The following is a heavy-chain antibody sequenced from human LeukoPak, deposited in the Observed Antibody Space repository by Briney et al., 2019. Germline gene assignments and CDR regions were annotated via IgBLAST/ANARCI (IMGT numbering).Heavy chain of an antibody. CDR1: GGSISSYY. D-gene: IGHD6-6*01. CDR2: IHTSGST. V-gene: IGHV4-4*07. J-gene: IGHJ4*02. CDR3: AREGSMTARPFVSNDY. Sequence: SETLSLTCTVSGGSISSYYWSWIRPPAEKGLEWIGRIHTSGSTDYNPSLKSRVTMSIDTSKNQFSLKLRSVTAADTAVYYCAREGSMTARPFVSNDYWGQGTLVTVSS.